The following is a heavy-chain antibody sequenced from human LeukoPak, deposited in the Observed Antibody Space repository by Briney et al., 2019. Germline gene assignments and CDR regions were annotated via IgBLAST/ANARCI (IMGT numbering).Heavy chain of an antibody. CDR3: ARGAGAYDSSGYYSS. D-gene: IGHD3-22*01. CDR2: IIPIFGTA. V-gene: IGHV1-69*01. CDR1: GGTFSSYA. Sequence: SVKVSYKASGGTFSSYAISWVRQAPGQGLEWMGGIIPIFGTANYAQKFQGRVTITADESTSTAYMELSSLRSEDTAVYYCARGAGAYDSSGYYSSWGQGTLVTVSS. J-gene: IGHJ5*02.